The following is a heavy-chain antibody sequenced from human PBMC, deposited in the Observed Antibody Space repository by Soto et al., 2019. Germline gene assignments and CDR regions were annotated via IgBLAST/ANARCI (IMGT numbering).Heavy chain of an antibody. V-gene: IGHV1-18*01. Sequence: QVQLVQSGAEVKKPGASVKVSRKASGYTFTSYGISWVRQAPGQGLEWMGWISAYNGNTNYAQKLQGRVTMTTDTSTSTAYMELRSLRSDDTAVYYCARVRNYDFWSGSYWYFDLWGRGTLVTVSS. CDR1: GYTFTSYG. CDR3: ARVRNYDFWSGSYWYFDL. D-gene: IGHD3-3*01. CDR2: ISAYNGNT. J-gene: IGHJ2*01.